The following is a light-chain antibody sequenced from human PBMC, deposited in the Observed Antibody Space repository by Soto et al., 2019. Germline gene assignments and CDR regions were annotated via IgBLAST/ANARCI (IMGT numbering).Light chain of an antibody. J-gene: IGKJ5*01. V-gene: IGKV3-15*01. CDR3: QQYTNWPPNT. CDR2: GAS. Sequence: TVMTQSPSTLSVSPGERATLSCRASQSVGSNLAWYQQKPGQAPRLLIYGASTRATGVPARFSGRGSGTEFTLTISSLQSEDFAVYYCQQYTNWPPNTFGQGTRLEIK. CDR1: QSVGSN.